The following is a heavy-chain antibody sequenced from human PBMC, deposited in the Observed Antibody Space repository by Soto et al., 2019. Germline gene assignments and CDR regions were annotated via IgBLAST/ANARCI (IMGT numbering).Heavy chain of an antibody. Sequence: EVQLVESGGGLVKPGGSLRLSCAASGFTFSSYSMNWVRQAPGKGLEWVSSISSSSSTIYYADSVKGRFTISRDNAKNSLYLQMNSLRDEDTAVYYCARHPNDYGDYYIDYWGQGTLVTVSS. V-gene: IGHV3-21*01. CDR1: GFTFSSYS. J-gene: IGHJ4*02. CDR2: ISSSSSTI. D-gene: IGHD4-17*01. CDR3: ARHPNDYGDYYIDY.